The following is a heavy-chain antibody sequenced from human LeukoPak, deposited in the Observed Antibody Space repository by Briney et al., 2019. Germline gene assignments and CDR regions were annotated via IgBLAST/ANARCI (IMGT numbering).Heavy chain of an antibody. CDR1: GLTFSNYW. J-gene: IGHJ4*02. CDR3: ARDRYGGDY. D-gene: IGHD3-16*02. CDR2: INSDGSST. V-gene: IGHV3-74*01. Sequence: GGSLRLSCAASGLTFSNYWMHWVRQAPGKGLVWVSRINSDGSSTNYADSVKGRFTISRDNAKNILYLQMNSLRAEDTAVYYCARDRYGGDYWGQGTLVTVSS.